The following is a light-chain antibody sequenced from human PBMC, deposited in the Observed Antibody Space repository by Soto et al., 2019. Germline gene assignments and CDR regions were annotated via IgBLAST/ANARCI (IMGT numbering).Light chain of an antibody. CDR3: CSYASSSTRNYV. CDR2: EVS. Sequence: QSALTQPASVSGSPGQSITISCTGTSSDVGSYNFVSWYQQYPGKAHKLMIYEVSKRHSGVSNRSSGSKSGNTASLTLSGLQAEDEADDYCCSYASSSTRNYVFGAGTKLTVL. CDR1: SSDVGSYNF. V-gene: IGLV2-23*02. J-gene: IGLJ1*01.